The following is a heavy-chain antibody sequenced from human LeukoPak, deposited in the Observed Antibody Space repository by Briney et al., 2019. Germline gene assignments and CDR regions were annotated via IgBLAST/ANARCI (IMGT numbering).Heavy chain of an antibody. Sequence: GGSLRLSCAASGFTFDNYAMSWVRLAPGKGLEWVSTVSGSGGGTYYADSVKGRFTISRDNSKNTVNLQMNSLRAEDTAVYYCAKRIGSCNNIRCLYFDHWGQAAPVTVSS. CDR1: GFTFDNYA. CDR2: VSGSGGGT. V-gene: IGHV3-23*01. D-gene: IGHD2-2*01. J-gene: IGHJ4*02. CDR3: AKRIGSCNNIRCLYFDH.